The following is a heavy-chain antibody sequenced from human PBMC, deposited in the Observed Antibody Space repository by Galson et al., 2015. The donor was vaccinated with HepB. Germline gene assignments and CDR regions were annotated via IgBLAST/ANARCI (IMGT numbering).Heavy chain of an antibody. V-gene: IGHV4-39*01. CDR1: GVSISGGQYY. CDR2: IYFGGRT. D-gene: IGHD2-8*01. Sequence: SETLSLTCNVSGVSISGGQYYWGWIRQSPTKGLDWIGSIYFGGRTYFSPSFQSRVAMSVDTSKNRLSLTLRSVTAADTAVYYCARPLVLNGRFTPGVGPFHIWGHGTMVTVSA. CDR3: ARPLVLNGRFTPGVGPFHI. J-gene: IGHJ3*02.